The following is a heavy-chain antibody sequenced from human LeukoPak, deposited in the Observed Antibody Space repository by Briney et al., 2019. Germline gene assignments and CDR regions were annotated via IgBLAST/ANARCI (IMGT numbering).Heavy chain of an antibody. CDR2: MYSSGST. Sequence: PSETLSLTCTVSGGSIRSTTYYWGWIRQPPGKELEWIGSMYSSGSTYYNPSLKSRVTMSVETSKNHFSPRLSSVTAADTAIYYCATGTNNWFDPWGQGTLVTVSS. CDR3: ATGTNNWFDP. J-gene: IGHJ5*02. D-gene: IGHD1-14*01. V-gene: IGHV4-39*02. CDR1: GGSIRSTTYY.